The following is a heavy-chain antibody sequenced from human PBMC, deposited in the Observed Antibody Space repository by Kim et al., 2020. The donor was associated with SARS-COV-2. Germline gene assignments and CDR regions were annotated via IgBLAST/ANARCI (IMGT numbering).Heavy chain of an antibody. V-gene: IGHV1-46*01. CDR2: ST. Sequence: STSYAQKFQGRVTMTRDTSTSTVYMELSSLRSEDTAVYYCARDVAGALGPWGQGTLVTVSS. CDR3: ARDVAGALGP. D-gene: IGHD6-19*01. J-gene: IGHJ5*02.